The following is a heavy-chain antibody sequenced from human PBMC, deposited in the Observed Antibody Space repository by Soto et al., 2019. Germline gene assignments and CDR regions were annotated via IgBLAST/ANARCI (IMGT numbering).Heavy chain of an antibody. J-gene: IGHJ5*02. D-gene: IGHD3-9*01. Sequence: EVQLLESGGGFLQPGGSQRLSCVASGFRFNSYAMSWVRQTPDKGLEWVAAISGSGYKTDYAQSVQGRFTISRDNSKSTVFLQMNRLRAEDSAIYYCAKGRYFESSGGCANLWGQGTLVTVS. V-gene: IGHV3-23*01. CDR3: AKGRYFESSGGCANL. CDR2: ISGSGYKT. CDR1: GFRFNSYA.